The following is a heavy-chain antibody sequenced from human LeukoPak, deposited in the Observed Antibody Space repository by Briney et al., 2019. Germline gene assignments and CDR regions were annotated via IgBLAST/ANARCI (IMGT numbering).Heavy chain of an antibody. D-gene: IGHD5-12*01. Sequence: ASVKVSCKASGYTFTSYYMHWVRQAPGQGLEWMGIINPSGGSTSYAQKFQGRVTMTTDTSTSTAYMELRSLRSDDTAVYYCAREGGGYSGYDLGGGGAYWGQGTLVTVSS. CDR1: GYTFTSYY. V-gene: IGHV1-46*01. CDR2: INPSGGST. J-gene: IGHJ4*02. CDR3: AREGGGYSGYDLGGGGAY.